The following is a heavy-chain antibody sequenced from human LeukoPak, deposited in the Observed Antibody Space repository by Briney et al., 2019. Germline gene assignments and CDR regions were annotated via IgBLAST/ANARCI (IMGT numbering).Heavy chain of an antibody. CDR1: GFTFSNYG. CDR2: ISSSSSTI. V-gene: IGHV3-48*02. CDR3: ARTIGSGTYSRDY. J-gene: IGHJ4*02. D-gene: IGHD3-10*01. Sequence: GGSLRLSCVASGFTFSNYGMNWVRQAPGKGLEWVSYISSSSSTIYYADSVKGRFTISRDNAKDSLYLEMNSLRDEDTAVYYCARTIGSGTYSRDYWGQGTPVTVSS.